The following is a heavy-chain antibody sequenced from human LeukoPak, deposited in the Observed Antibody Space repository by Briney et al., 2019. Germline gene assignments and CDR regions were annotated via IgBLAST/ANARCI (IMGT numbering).Heavy chain of an antibody. CDR2: IYYSGST. J-gene: IGHJ5*02. D-gene: IGHD2-2*01. Sequence: PSETLSLTCTVSGGSISSHYWSWIRQPPGKGLEWIGYIYYSGSTNYNPSLKSRVTISVDTSKNQFSLKLSSVTAADTAVYYCARDNAGYCSSTSCYESWFDRWGQGTMVSVSS. V-gene: IGHV4-59*11. CDR1: GGSISSHY. CDR3: ARDNAGYCSSTSCYESWFDR.